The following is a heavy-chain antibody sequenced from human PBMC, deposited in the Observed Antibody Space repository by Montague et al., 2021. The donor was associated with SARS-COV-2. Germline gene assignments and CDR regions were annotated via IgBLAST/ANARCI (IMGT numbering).Heavy chain of an antibody. J-gene: IGHJ4*02. D-gene: IGHD6-19*01. CDR1: GGSIGTYY. CDR3: ARPGSVSGWFYFDD. V-gene: IGHV4-59*05. Sequence: SETLSLTCTVSGGSIGTYYWNWIRQSPGKGLEWIGSLSSSGSTYYNPSLRSRVTISMDTYKNHFSLKVNSVTATDTAVYFCARPGSVSGWFYFDDWGQGTLVSVSS. CDR2: LSSSGST.